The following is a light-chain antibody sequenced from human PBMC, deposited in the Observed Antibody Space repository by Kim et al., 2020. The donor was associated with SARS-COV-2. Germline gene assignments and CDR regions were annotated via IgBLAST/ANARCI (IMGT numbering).Light chain of an antibody. J-gene: IGKJ2*01. CDR1: QSVSSNF. Sequence: SLSPGERATLSCRASQSVSSNFRAWYQQRPGQAPRLLIYGASTRATGIPDRFSGSGSGTDFTLTISRLEPEDFAVFYCQQYGSSYTFGQGTKLEI. V-gene: IGKV3-20*01. CDR3: QQYGSSYT. CDR2: GAS.